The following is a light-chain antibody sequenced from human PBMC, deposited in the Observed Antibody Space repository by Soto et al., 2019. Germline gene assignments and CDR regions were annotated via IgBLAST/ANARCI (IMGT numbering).Light chain of an antibody. Sequence: EIVLTQSPGILSLSPGERATLSCRASQSVSSNFLAWYQQRTGQAPRLLIYGASSRATGIPDRFSGSGSGTDFTLTISSLEPEDFAVYYCQQYGSSPRTFGQGTKVEIK. CDR1: QSVSSNF. V-gene: IGKV3-20*01. CDR2: GAS. J-gene: IGKJ1*01. CDR3: QQYGSSPRT.